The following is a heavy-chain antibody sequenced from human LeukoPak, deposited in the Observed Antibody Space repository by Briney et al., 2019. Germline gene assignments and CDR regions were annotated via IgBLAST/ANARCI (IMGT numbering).Heavy chain of an antibody. Sequence: GGSLRLSCTVSGFTVSSNSMSWVRQAPGKGLEWVSFIYSDNTHYSDSVKGRFTISRDNSKNTLYLQMNSLRAEDTAVYYCAKDLASDWNDALGYWGQGTLVTVSS. CDR1: GFTVSSNS. CDR3: AKDLASDWNDALGY. D-gene: IGHD1-1*01. J-gene: IGHJ4*02. V-gene: IGHV3-53*01. CDR2: IYSDNT.